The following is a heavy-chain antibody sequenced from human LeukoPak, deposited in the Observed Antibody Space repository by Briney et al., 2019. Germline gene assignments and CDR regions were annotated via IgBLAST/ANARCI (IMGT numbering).Heavy chain of an antibody. CDR1: GFTFSNYA. CDR2: ISGSGEST. J-gene: IGHJ4*02. Sequence: GGSLRLSCAASGFTFSNYAITWIRQAPGKGLEWVSEISGSGESTYYGDSVKGRFTISRDNSKNTLYLQMNSLRAGGTAVYYCAREHWDFDYWGQGTLVTVSS. V-gene: IGHV3-23*01. CDR3: AREHWDFDY. D-gene: IGHD7-27*01.